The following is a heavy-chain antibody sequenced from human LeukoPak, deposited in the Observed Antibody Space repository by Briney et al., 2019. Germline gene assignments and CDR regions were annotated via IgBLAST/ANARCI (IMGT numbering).Heavy chain of an antibody. Sequence: GGSLRLSCAASGFTFSSYGMSWVRQAPGKGLEWVSAISGSGGSTYYADSVKGRFTISRDNSKNTLYLQMNSLRAEDTAVYYCAKPLEWSKYYYFDYWGQGTLVTVSS. J-gene: IGHJ4*02. D-gene: IGHD3-3*01. V-gene: IGHV3-23*01. CDR1: GFTFSSYG. CDR2: ISGSGGST. CDR3: AKPLEWSKYYYFDY.